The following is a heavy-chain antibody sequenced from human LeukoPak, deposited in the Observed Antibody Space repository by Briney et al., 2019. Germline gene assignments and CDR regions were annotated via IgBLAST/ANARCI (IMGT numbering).Heavy chain of an antibody. CDR2: INSDGSST. V-gene: IGHV3-74*01. Sequence: GGSLRLSCAASGFTFSSYWMHWVRHAPGKGLVWVSRINSDGSSTSYADSVKGRFTISRDNAKNTLYLQMNSLRAEDTAVYYCARDQYYYDSSGYFDAFDIWGQGTMVTVSS. CDR1: GFTFSSYW. D-gene: IGHD3-22*01. CDR3: ARDQYYYDSSGYFDAFDI. J-gene: IGHJ3*02.